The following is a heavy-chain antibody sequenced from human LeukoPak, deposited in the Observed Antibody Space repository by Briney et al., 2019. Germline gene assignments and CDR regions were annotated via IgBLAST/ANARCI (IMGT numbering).Heavy chain of an antibody. J-gene: IGHJ4*02. CDR1: GYTFTRDA. V-gene: IGHV1-2*02. CDR3: ARSDPDFWSEIDY. CDR2: INPNSGGT. D-gene: IGHD3-3*01. Sequence: ASVKVSCKTSGYTFTRDAMNWMRQAPGQGLEWVGWINPNSGGTNYAQKFQGRVTMTRDTSISTAYMELSRLRSDDTAVYYCARSDPDFWSEIDYWGQGTLVTVSS.